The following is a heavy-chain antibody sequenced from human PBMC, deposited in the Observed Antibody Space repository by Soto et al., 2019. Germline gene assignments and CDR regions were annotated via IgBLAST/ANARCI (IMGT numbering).Heavy chain of an antibody. D-gene: IGHD4-17*01. CDR2: IYYSGST. Sequence: QVQLQESGPGLVKPSETLSLTCTVSGGSISSYYWSWIRQPPWKGLEWIGYIYYSGSTNYYPSLKSRVTISVDTSKNQFSLKLSSVTAADTAVYYCATTVVTRRYDYYYYGMDVWGQGTTVTVPS. J-gene: IGHJ6*02. CDR3: ATTVVTRRYDYYYYGMDV. CDR1: GGSISSYY. V-gene: IGHV4-59*01.